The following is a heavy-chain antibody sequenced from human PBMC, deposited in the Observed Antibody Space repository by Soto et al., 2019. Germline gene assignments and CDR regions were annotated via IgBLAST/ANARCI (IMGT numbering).Heavy chain of an antibody. CDR1: GYTFTSYD. CDR3: ARGVDAGVDV. V-gene: IGHV1-8*01. CDR2: MSPNSGAT. D-gene: IGHD1-1*01. Sequence: QVQLVQSGAEVTKPGASVKVSCKASGYTFTSYDINWVRQATGQGLEWMGWMSPNSGATGYAQKFQGKFTMTRDTSISPAYMELSNLRSEDTAIYYCARGVDAGVDVWGQGTTVTVSS. J-gene: IGHJ6*02.